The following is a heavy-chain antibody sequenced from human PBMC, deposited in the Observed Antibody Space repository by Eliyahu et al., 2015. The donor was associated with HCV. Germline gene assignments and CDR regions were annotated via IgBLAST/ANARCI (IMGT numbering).Heavy chain of an antibody. V-gene: IGHV4-39*01. D-gene: IGHD3-3*01. CDR3: ARHDPVRITIFESSYYGMDV. J-gene: IGHJ6*02. Sequence: QLQLQESGPGLVKPSETLSLTCTVSGGSISSSSYYWGWIRQPPGKGLEWIGSXYYSGSTXYNPSLKSRVTISVDTSKNQFSLKLSSVTAADTAVYYCARHDPVRITIFESSYYGMDVWGQGTTVTVSS. CDR1: GGSISSSSYY. CDR2: XYYSGST.